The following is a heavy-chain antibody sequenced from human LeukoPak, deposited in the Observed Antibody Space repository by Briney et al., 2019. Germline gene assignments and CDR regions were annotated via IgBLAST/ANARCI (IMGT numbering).Heavy chain of an antibody. CDR1: GGSISSYY. J-gene: IGHJ3*02. V-gene: IGHV4-59*01. CDR3: ARLMRQLNYDFWSGPDAFDI. CDR2: IYYSGST. Sequence: SETLSLTCTVSGGSISSYYWSWIRQPPGKGLEWIGYIYYSGSTNYNPSLKSRVTISVDTSKNQFSLKLSSVTAADTAVYYCARLMRQLNYDFWSGPDAFDIWGQGTMVTVSS. D-gene: IGHD3-3*01.